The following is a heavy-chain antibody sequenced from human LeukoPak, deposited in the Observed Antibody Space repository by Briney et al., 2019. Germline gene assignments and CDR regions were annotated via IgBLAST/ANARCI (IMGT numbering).Heavy chain of an antibody. D-gene: IGHD4-23*01. V-gene: IGHV1-8*01. CDR2: MNPNSGNT. J-gene: IGHJ1*01. CDR1: GYTFTSYD. CDR3: APGGYGGNSRPLNFQH. Sequence: ASVKVSCKASGYTFTSYDINWVRQATGQGLEWMGWMNPNSGNTGYAQKFQGRVTMTRNTSISTAYMELSSLRSEDTALYYCAPGGYGGNSRPLNFQHWGQGTLVTVSS.